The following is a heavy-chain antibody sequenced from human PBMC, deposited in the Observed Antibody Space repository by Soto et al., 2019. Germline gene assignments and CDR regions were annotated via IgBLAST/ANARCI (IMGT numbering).Heavy chain of an antibody. CDR2: ISYDGSNK. CDR3: AKGSTAMTYFDY. D-gene: IGHD5-18*01. V-gene: IGHV3-30*18. Sequence: QVQLVESGGGVVQPGRSLRLSCAASGFTFSSYGMHWVRQAPGKGLEWVAVISYDGSNKYYADSVKGRFTISRDNSKNTLYLQMNSLRAEDTAVYYCAKGSTAMTYFDYWGQRTLVTVSS. J-gene: IGHJ4*02. CDR1: GFTFSSYG.